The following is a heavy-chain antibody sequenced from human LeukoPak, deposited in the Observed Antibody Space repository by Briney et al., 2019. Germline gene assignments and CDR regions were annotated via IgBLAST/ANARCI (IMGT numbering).Heavy chain of an antibody. CDR1: RFTFNTST. D-gene: IGHD4-17*01. CDR3: TTVNYGDYEAYYYYYYYMDV. Sequence: GGSLRLSCAASRFTFNTSTMNWVRQAPGKGLEWVSSISSRSSYIYYADSVKGRFTISRDNTKNSPYLQMNSLRAEDTAVYYCTTVNYGDYEAYYYYYYYMDVWGKGTTVTVSS. J-gene: IGHJ6*03. CDR2: ISSRSSYI. V-gene: IGHV3-21*01.